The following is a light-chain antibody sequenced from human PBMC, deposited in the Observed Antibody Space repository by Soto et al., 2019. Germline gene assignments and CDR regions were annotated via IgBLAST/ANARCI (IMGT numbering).Light chain of an antibody. CDR2: GAT. V-gene: IGKV3-20*01. CDR3: QQYGSSPPLT. J-gene: IGKJ4*01. CDR1: QSGSSS. Sequence: EIVLTQSPGTLSLSPGERATLSCRASQSGSSSLAWYKQKPSQAPRLLIYGATSRATCIPDRVSGSGSGTDVTLTFSRLAPEGFAVYYCQQYGSSPPLTFGGGTKVEIK.